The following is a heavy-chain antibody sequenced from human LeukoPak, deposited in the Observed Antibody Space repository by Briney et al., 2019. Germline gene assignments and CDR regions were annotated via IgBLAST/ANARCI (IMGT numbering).Heavy chain of an antibody. J-gene: IGHJ4*02. Sequence: GASVKVSCKASGYTFTSYGISWVRQAPGQGLEWMGWISAYNGNTNYAQKLLGRVTMTTDTSTSTAYMELRSLRSDDPAVYYCARVNVVVAAPCFDYWGQGTLVTVSS. CDR1: GYTFTSYG. V-gene: IGHV1-18*01. CDR3: ARVNVVVAAPCFDY. D-gene: IGHD2-15*01. CDR2: ISAYNGNT.